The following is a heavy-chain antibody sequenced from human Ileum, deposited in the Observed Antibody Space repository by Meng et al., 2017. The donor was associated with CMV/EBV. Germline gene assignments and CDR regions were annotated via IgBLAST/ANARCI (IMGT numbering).Heavy chain of an antibody. V-gene: IGHV4-34*02. CDR2: VNHIGGT. CDR1: GSSFGGFY. D-gene: IGHD5-24*01. CDR3: ARKRDLGPDLSWLDP. Sequence: QSQHERWGPGLLKPSETLPPTCAFYGSSFGGFYWTWIRQTPGKGLEWIGEVNHIGGTNYNPSLKSRVTISVDTSKKEFSLKLNSVTAADTAVYYCARKRDLGPDLSWLDPWGQGSLVTVSS. J-gene: IGHJ5*02.